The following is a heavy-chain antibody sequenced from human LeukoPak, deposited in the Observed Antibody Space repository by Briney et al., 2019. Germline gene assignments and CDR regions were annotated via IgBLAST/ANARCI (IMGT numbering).Heavy chain of an antibody. J-gene: IGHJ4*02. CDR3: ARDFSGEFDY. CDR1: GFTFNSYW. D-gene: IGHD3-10*01. Sequence: GGSLRLSCAASGFTFNSYWMNWVRQAPGKGLEWVASIKEDGTEKYYVDSVKGQFTISRDNAKNSLYLQMNSLRAEGTALYYCARDFSGEFDYWGQGTLVTVSS. CDR2: IKEDGTEK. V-gene: IGHV3-7*01.